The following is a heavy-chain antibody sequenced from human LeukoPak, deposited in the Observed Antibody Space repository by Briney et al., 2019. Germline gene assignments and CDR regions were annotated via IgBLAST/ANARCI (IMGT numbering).Heavy chain of an antibody. D-gene: IGHD3-3*01. CDR1: GFTFSSYA. V-gene: IGHV3-23*01. J-gene: IGHJ4*02. CDR3: WSGYYFTYYFDY. CDR2: ISGSGGST. Sequence: GGSLILSCAASGFTFSSYAMSWVRQAPGKGLEWVSAISGSGGSTYYADSVKGRFTISRDNSKNTLYLQMSSLYYCAKDREFFWSGYYFTYYFDYWGQGTLVTVSS.